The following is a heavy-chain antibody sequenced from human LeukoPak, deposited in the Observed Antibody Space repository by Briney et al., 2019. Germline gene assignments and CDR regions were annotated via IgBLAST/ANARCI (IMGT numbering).Heavy chain of an antibody. D-gene: IGHD5-18*01. CDR2: ISGSGGST. J-gene: IGHJ4*02. V-gene: IGHV3-23*01. CDR1: GFTFSNYA. CDR3: TKGTIWLPFDY. Sequence: GGSLRLSCAASGFTFSNYAMSWARQAPGKGLEWVSAISGSGGSTYYADSVKGRFTISRDNSKDTLYLQMNSLRAEDTAVYYCTKGTIWLPFDYWGQGTLVTVSS.